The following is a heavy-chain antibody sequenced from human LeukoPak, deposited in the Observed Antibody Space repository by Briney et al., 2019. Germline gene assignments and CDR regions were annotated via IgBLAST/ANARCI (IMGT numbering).Heavy chain of an antibody. CDR2: INPNSGGT. Sequence: ASVKVSCKASGYTFTGYYMHWVRQAPGQVLEWMGWINPNSGGTNYAQKFQGRVTMTRDTSISTAYMELSSLRSDDTAVYYCASTSTLGWRYKYGMDVWGQGTTVTVSS. J-gene: IGHJ6*02. D-gene: IGHD2-2*01. V-gene: IGHV1-2*02. CDR1: GYTFTGYY. CDR3: ASTSTLGWRYKYGMDV.